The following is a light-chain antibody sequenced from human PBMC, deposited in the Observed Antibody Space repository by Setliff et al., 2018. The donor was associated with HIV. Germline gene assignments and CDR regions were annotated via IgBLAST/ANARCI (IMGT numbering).Light chain of an antibody. CDR3: CSYARGTTYV. Sequence: QSALTQPASVSGSPGQSSTISCTGTSSDMGRYNYVSWSRQYPGRGPTLVIFDVRERPSGVSNRFSGSKSGNTASLIISGLQPDAEADYYCCSYARGTTYVVCSGTK. J-gene: IGLJ1*01. CDR2: DVR. V-gene: IGLV2-14*03. CDR1: SSDMGRYNY.